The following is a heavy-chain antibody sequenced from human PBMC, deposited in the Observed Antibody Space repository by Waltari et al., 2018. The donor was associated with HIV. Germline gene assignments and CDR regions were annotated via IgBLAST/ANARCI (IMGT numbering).Heavy chain of an antibody. Sequence: QVQLRESGPGLVKPSETLSLTCSLSGGSISDYYWSWIRQSPGNALEWIGYIFHSGSANYNPSLKSRVTMSVDTSKNQFSLKMISVTAADTAVYYCARGNDVIGNWFDPWGRGTRVIVSS. D-gene: IGHD3-10*01. CDR2: IFHSGSA. V-gene: IGHV4-59*13. CDR1: GGSISDYY. J-gene: IGHJ5*02. CDR3: ARGNDVIGNWFDP.